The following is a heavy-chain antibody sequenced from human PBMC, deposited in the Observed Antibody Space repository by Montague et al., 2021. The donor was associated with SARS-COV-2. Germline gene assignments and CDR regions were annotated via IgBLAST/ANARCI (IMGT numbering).Heavy chain of an antibody. J-gene: IGHJ6*02. CDR3: ASVRAVPAAMRIFSLGRSSRGSGV. V-gene: IGHV4-34*01. CDR1: GGSFSGYY. Sequence: SETLSLTCAVYGGSFSGYYWSWIRQPPGKGLEWIGEINHSGSTNYNPSLKSRVTISVDTSKNQFSLKLSSVTAADTAVYYCASVRAVPAAMRIFSLGRSSRGSGVWGQGTPVTVSS. CDR2: INHSGST. D-gene: IGHD2-2*01.